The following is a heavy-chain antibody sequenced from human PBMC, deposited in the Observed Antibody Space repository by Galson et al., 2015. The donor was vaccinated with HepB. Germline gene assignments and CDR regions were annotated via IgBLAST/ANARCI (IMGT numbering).Heavy chain of an antibody. CDR1: GFSFSRYA. Sequence: SLRLSCAASGFSFSRYAMSWVRQAPGKGLEWVSVISDSGGSTYYADSVKGRFTISRDNFMNTLYLQMNSLRAEDTAVYYCAKSRTTCYRGWLQWECKGEFDYWGQGTLATVSS. CDR2: ISDSGGST. CDR3: AKSRTTCYRGWLQWECKGEFDY. J-gene: IGHJ4*02. D-gene: IGHD2-2*02. V-gene: IGHV3-23*01.